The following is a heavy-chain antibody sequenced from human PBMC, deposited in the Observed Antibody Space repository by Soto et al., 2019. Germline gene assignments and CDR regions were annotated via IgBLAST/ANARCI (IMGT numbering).Heavy chain of an antibody. Sequence: GGSLRLSCAASGFTFGDYGMSWVRQAPGKGLEWVSGINWNGGSTGYADSVKGRVTISRDNAKNSLYLQMNSLRAEDTALYYCARDRGDFWSGYYFDYWGQGTLVTVSS. CDR3: ARDRGDFWSGYYFDY. D-gene: IGHD3-3*01. CDR1: GFTFGDYG. V-gene: IGHV3-20*04. CDR2: INWNGGST. J-gene: IGHJ4*02.